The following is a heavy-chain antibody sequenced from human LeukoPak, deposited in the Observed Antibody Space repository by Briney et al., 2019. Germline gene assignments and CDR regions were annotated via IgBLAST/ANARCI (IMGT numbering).Heavy chain of an antibody. J-gene: IGHJ4*02. CDR2: INHSGST. CDR1: GGSFSGYY. Sequence: SETLSLTCAVYGGSFSGYYWSWIRQSPEEGLEWIGEINHSGSTNYNPSLKSRVTILVDTSKNQFSLKLRSVTAADTAVYYCARALRDDSSGNYYFDYWGQKTLVTVSS. D-gene: IGHD3-22*01. V-gene: IGHV4-34*01. CDR3: ARALRDDSSGNYYFDY.